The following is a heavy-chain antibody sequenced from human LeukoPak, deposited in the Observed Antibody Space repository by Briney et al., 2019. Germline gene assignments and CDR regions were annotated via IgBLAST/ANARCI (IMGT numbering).Heavy chain of an antibody. J-gene: IGHJ4*02. CDR3: ASSVYGSGAPYDY. V-gene: IGHV4-59*01. Sequence: SETLSLTCTVSGGSISSYYWSWIRQPPAQAMERIGYIYCSGSTNYNPSLKSRVTISVDTSKNQYSLKLSSVTAADTAVYYCASSVYGSGAPYDYWGQGTLVTVSS. D-gene: IGHD3-10*01. CDR2: IYCSGST. CDR1: GGSISSYY.